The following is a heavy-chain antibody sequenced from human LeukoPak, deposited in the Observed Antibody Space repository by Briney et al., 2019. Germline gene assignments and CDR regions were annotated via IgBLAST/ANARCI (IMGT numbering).Heavy chain of an antibody. J-gene: IGHJ4*02. D-gene: IGHD6-19*01. CDR3: AKTYSSGWPSFDC. Sequence: GGSLRLSCAASGFTFSTYWMHWVRQAPGKGLEWVSAISGSGDSTYYADSVKGRFTISRDNSRNTLYLQMNSLRAEDTAVYYCAKTYSSGWPSFDCWGQGTPATVSS. V-gene: IGHV3-23*01. CDR1: GFTFSTYW. CDR2: ISGSGDST.